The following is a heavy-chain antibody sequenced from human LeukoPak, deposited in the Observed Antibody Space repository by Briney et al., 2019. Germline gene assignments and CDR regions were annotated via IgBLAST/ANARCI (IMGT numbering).Heavy chain of an antibody. CDR1: GFTFSSSA. V-gene: IGHV3-30*10. D-gene: IGHD6-13*01. Sequence: GGSLRLSCAASGFTFSSSAMHWVRRAPGKGLECVAIISYDGSNKYYTGSVKGRFTISRDNSKNTLYLQMSSLRAEDTAVYYCARDRWPYSSSYYYYGMDVWGQGTTVTVSS. CDR3: ARDRWPYSSSYYYYGMDV. J-gene: IGHJ6*02. CDR2: ISYDGSNK.